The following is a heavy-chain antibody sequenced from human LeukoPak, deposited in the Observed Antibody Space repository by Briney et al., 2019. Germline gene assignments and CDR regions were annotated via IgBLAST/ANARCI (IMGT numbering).Heavy chain of an antibody. Sequence: GGSLRLSCAASGVTFSSYAMSWVRQAPGKGLEWVSATSGSGGSTYYADSVKGRFTISRDNSKNTLYLQMNSLRAEDTAVYYCSKEGYCSGGSCYGEYFQHWGQGTLVTVSS. D-gene: IGHD2-15*01. J-gene: IGHJ1*01. CDR3: SKEGYCSGGSCYGEYFQH. CDR2: TSGSGGST. CDR1: GVTFSSYA. V-gene: IGHV3-23*01.